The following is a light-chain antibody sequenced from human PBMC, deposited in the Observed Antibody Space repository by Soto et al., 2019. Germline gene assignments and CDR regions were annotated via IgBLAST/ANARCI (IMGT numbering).Light chain of an antibody. CDR3: QQYGTSRT. V-gene: IGKV3-20*01. CDR1: QSVSSSY. CDR2: GAS. Sequence: PGERATLSCRASQSVSSSYLAWYQQKPGQAPRLLIYGASSRATGIPDRFSGSGSGTDFTLTISRLEPEDFAVYYCQQYGTSRTFGQGTKVDIK. J-gene: IGKJ1*01.